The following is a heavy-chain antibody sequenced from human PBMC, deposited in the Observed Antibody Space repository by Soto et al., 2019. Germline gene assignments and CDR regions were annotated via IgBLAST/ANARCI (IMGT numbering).Heavy chain of an antibody. CDR2: IYYSGST. Sequence: PSETLSLTCTVSGGSISSYYWSWIRQPPGKGLEWIGYIYYSGSTNYNPSLKSRVTISVDTSKNQFSLKLSSVTAADTAVYYCARQWCSSTSCYGGNWFDPWGQGTLVTVSS. V-gene: IGHV4-59*08. D-gene: IGHD2-2*01. CDR1: GGSISSYY. CDR3: ARQWCSSTSCYGGNWFDP. J-gene: IGHJ5*02.